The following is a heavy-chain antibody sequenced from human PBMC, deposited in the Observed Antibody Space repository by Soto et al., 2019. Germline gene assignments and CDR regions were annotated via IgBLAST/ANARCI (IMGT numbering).Heavy chain of an antibody. Sequence: ASVKVSCKASGYTFTGYYMHWVRQAPGQGLEWMGWINPNSGGTNYAQKFQGWVTMTRDTSISTAYMELSRLRSDDTAVYYCARGRYSGYDWDHDAFDIWGQGTMVTVSS. D-gene: IGHD5-12*01. CDR2: INPNSGGT. V-gene: IGHV1-2*04. CDR1: GYTFTGYY. CDR3: ARGRYSGYDWDHDAFDI. J-gene: IGHJ3*02.